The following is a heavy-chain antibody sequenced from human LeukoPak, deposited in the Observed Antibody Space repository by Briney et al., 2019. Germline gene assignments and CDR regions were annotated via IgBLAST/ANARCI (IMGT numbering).Heavy chain of an antibody. CDR2: INHSGST. CDR1: GGSFSGYY. J-gene: IGHJ4*02. Sequence: KPSETLSLTCAVYGGSFSGYYWSWICQPPGKGLEWIGEINHSGSTNYNPSLKSRVTISVDTSKNQFSLKLSSVTAADTAVYYCARHSSGWYVNFDYWGQGTLVTVSS. D-gene: IGHD6-19*01. CDR3: ARHSSGWYVNFDY. V-gene: IGHV4-34*01.